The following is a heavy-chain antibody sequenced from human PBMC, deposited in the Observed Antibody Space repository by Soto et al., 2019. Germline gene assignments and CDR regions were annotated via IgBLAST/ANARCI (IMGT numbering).Heavy chain of an antibody. CDR2: IHHGGST. V-gene: IGHV4-4*02. CDR1: GGSISSTNW. J-gene: IGHJ3*02. Sequence: QVQLQESGPGLVKPSGTLSLTCGVSGGSISSTNWWSWVRQSPGKGLEWIGEIHHGGSTNYNPSPRGRVPPSVEKSKNQFSRKRPSVTAADTAGYYWAREGGGGNNDAFEIWGQGTMVTVSS. CDR3: AREGGGGNNDAFEI. D-gene: IGHD3-16*01.